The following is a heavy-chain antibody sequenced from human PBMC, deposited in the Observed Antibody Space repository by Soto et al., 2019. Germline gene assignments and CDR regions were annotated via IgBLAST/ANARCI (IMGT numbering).Heavy chain of an antibody. CDR2: IYHSGST. Sequence: PSETLSLTCAVSGGSISSGGYSWSWIRQPPGKGLEWIGYIYHSGSTYYNPSLKSRVTISVDRSKHQFSLKLSSVTAAHTAVYYCARYCCGGSRWGFGIGCYNWFDPWGQGTLVTVSS. V-gene: IGHV4-30-2*01. D-gene: IGHD2-15*01. CDR3: ARYCCGGSRWGFGIGCYNWFDP. J-gene: IGHJ5*02. CDR1: GGSISSGGYS.